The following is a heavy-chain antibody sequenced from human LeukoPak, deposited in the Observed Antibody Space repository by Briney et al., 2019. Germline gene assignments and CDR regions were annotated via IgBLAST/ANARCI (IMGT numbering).Heavy chain of an antibody. Sequence: PSETLSLTCTVSGGSISSSSYYWGWIRQPPGKGLEWIGSIYYSGSTYYNPSLKSRVTISVDTSKNQFSLKLSSVTAADTAVYYCAIGEWELLPLDYWGRGTLVTVSS. J-gene: IGHJ4*02. CDR3: AIGEWELLPLDY. V-gene: IGHV4-39*01. CDR1: GGSISSSSYY. D-gene: IGHD1-26*01. CDR2: IYYSGST.